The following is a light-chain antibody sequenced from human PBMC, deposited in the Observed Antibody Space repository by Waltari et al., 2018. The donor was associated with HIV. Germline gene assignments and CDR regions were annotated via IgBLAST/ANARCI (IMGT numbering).Light chain of an antibody. V-gene: IGLV1-44*01. J-gene: IGLJ2*01. CDR1: SSNIGDNT. CDR2: NDD. CDR3: STWQDGLNGVL. Sequence: QSVLTQPPSASGTFGQRVAISCSGSSSNIGDNTVNWYQQVPGAAPKLLIYNDDTRPAGVPDRSSGSKSGTSASLAINGLQSEDEGTYYCSTWQDGLNGVLFGGGTELAVL.